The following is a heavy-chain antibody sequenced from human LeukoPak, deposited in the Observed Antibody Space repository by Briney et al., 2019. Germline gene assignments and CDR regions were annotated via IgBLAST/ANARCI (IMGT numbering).Heavy chain of an antibody. Sequence: PGGSLRLSCAASGFTFSNYVLNWVRQAPGKGLEWVANINQDGSEKYYVDSVKGRFTISRDNAKNSLYLQMNSLRAEDTAVYYCASFGDYYDSSGYYGGYYFDYWGQGTLVTVSS. J-gene: IGHJ4*02. CDR1: GFTFSNYV. CDR2: INQDGSEK. CDR3: ASFGDYYDSSGYYGGYYFDY. D-gene: IGHD3-22*01. V-gene: IGHV3-7*01.